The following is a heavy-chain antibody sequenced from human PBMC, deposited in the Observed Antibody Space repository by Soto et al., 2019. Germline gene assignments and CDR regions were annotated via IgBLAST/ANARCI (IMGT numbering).Heavy chain of an antibody. V-gene: IGHV3-23*01. CDR1: GIEFSNCA. D-gene: IGHD3-16*01. CDR2: VSASGRSR. CDR3: AKDGNWLDVYYDV. Sequence: EVQLLESGGGLVQPGGSLRLSCVGSGIEFSNCAMSWVRQAPGKGLEWVSIVSASGRSRYHADSVKGRFTISRDNSKNTLYLHMTNLRAEDTAVYYCAKDGNWLDVYYDVWGQGTPVTVSS. J-gene: IGHJ4*02.